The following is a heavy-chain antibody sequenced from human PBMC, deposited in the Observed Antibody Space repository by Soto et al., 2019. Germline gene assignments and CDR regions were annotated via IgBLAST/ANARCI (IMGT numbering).Heavy chain of an antibody. D-gene: IGHD1-1*01. CDR1: GGSISSGDYY. V-gene: IGHV4-30-4*01. CDR3: ARDFRGELEPRNYYYYGMDV. CDR2: IYYSGST. Sequence: PSETLSLTCTVSGGSISSGDYYWSWIRQPPGKGLEWIGYIYYSGSTYYNPSLKSRVTISVDTSKNQFSLKLSSVTAADTAVYYCARDFRGELEPRNYYYYGMDVWGQGTTVTVSS. J-gene: IGHJ6*02.